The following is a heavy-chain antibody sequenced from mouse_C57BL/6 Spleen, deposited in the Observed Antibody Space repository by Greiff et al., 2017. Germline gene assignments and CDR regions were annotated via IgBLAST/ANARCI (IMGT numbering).Heavy chain of an antibody. J-gene: IGHJ4*01. Sequence: VQLQQSGAELVKPGASVKLSCTASGFNIKDYYMHWVKQRPEQGLEWIGRIDPEDGETKYAPTFQGKATITADTSSNTPYLQLSSLTSEDTAVYYCAREGLLDYYAMDYWGQGTSGTVSS. CDR3: AREGLLDYYAMDY. V-gene: IGHV14-2*01. D-gene: IGHD3-3*01. CDR2: IDPEDGET. CDR1: GFNIKDYY.